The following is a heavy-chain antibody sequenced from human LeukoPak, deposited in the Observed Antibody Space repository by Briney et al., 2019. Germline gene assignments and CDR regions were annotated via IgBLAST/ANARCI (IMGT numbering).Heavy chain of an antibody. J-gene: IGHJ4*02. V-gene: IGHV3-7*01. CDR2: IKQDGSEK. Sequence: GGSLRLSCAASGFTFSSYWMSWVRQAPGKGLEWVANIKQDGSEKYYVDSVKGRFTISRDNAKNSLYLQMNSLRAEDTAVYYCARLYYDILTAYPSFDHWGQGTLVTVSS. CDR1: GFTFSSYW. D-gene: IGHD3-9*01. CDR3: ARLYYDILTAYPSFDH.